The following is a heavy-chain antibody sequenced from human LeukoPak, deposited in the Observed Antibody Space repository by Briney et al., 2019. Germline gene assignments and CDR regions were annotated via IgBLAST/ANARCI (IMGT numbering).Heavy chain of an antibody. CDR3: AGLVYSGYVDY. J-gene: IGHJ4*02. CDR1: GFTFSSYE. V-gene: IGHV3-48*03. CDR2: ISSSGSTI. Sequence: GGSLRLSCAASGFTFSSYEMNWVRQAPGKGLEWVSYISSSGSTIYYADSVKGRFTISRDNAKNSLYLQMNSLRAEDTAVYYCAGLVYSGYVDYWGQGTLVTVSS. D-gene: IGHD5-12*01.